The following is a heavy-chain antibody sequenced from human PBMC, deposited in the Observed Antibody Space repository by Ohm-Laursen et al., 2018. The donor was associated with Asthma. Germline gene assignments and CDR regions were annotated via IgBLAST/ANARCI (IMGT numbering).Heavy chain of an antibody. D-gene: IGHD1-26*01. Sequence: AASVKVSCKASGGTFSSYAISWVRQAPGQGLEWMGGIIPIFGTANYAQKFQGRVTITADESTSTAYMELSSLRSEDTAVYYCASMVSSAQTKYSGRDDAFDIWGQGTMVTVSS. CDR3: ASMVSSAQTKYSGRDDAFDI. V-gene: IGHV1-69*13. J-gene: IGHJ3*02. CDR2: IIPIFGTA. CDR1: GGTFSSYA.